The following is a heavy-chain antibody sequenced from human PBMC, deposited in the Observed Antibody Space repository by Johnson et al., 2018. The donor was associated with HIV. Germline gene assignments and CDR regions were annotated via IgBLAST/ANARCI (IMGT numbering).Heavy chain of an antibody. CDR1: GFTFSSYG. CDR2: IKQDGSEK. J-gene: IGHJ3*02. CDR3: ARAGGGIAAAGTRAFDI. V-gene: IGHV3-7*03. D-gene: IGHD6-13*01. Sequence: AQLVESGGGLVQPGGSLRLSCAASGFTFSSYGMHWVRQAPGKGLEWVANIKQDGSEKYYVDSVKGRFTISRDNAKNSLYLQMNSLRAEDTAVYYCARAGGGIAAAGTRAFDIWDQGTMVTVSS.